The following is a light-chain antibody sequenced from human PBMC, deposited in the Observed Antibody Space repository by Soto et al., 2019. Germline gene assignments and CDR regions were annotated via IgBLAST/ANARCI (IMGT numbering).Light chain of an antibody. CDR2: GAS. CDR1: QSVTRGY. Sequence: IVLTQSPGTLSLSPGQRATLSCRASQSVTRGYLTWYQQKPGQAPRLLIYGASSRATGIPDRFSGSGSGTDFTLTISRLEPEDFAVYYCQEYGNSRTFGQGTKVEI. J-gene: IGKJ1*01. CDR3: QEYGNSRT. V-gene: IGKV3-20*01.